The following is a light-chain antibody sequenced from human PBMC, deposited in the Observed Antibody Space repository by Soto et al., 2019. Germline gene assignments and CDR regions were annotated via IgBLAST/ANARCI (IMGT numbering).Light chain of an antibody. V-gene: IGKV3-15*01. CDR2: GAS. CDR1: QSVSSN. J-gene: IGKJ4*02. Sequence: EIVMTQSPATLSVSPGERATLSCRASQSVSSNLAWYQQKPGQAPRLLIYGASTRATGIPARFSGSGSGTEFTLTISSLQSEDFAVYYCQQYNNWPSCTFGGGTKVEIE. CDR3: QQYNNWPSCT.